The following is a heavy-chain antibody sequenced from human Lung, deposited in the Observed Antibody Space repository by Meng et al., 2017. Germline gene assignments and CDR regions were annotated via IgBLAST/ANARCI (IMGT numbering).Heavy chain of an antibody. D-gene: IGHD4-11*01. CDR2: INHSGSA. V-gene: IGHV4-34*01. Sequence: QVPLQQWGAGLLKPSETLSLPCVVSGGSFSDYYWSWIRQPPGKGLEWIGEINHSGSANYNPSLESRATISVDTSQNNLSLKLSSVTAADSAVYYCARGPTTMAHDFDYWGQGTLVTVSS. J-gene: IGHJ4*02. CDR1: GGSFSDYY. CDR3: ARGPTTMAHDFDY.